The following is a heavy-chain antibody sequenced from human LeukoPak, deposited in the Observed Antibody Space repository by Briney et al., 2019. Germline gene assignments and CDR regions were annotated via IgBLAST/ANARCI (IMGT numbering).Heavy chain of an antibody. CDR3: ARGTTWFGEEKSFDP. J-gene: IGHJ5*02. V-gene: IGHV4-59*01. CDR2: IFYSGNT. CDR1: GASITSYF. Sequence: SETLSLTCTVSGASITSYFWSWIRQPPGKGLEWIGYIFYSGNTNYNPSLKKRVTISVDTSKNQFSLKLSSVTAADTAVYYCARGTTWFGEEKSFDPWGQGTLVTVSS. D-gene: IGHD3-10*01.